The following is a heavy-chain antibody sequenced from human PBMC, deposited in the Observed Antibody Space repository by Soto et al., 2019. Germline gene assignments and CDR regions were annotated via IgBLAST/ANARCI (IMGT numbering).Heavy chain of an antibody. CDR2: VNAGNGNI. Sequence: QGQLVQSGAEVEKPGASVKVSCKASGYIFTDFAIHWVRQAPGQGLEWMGWVNAGNGNIKWSQKFQGRITLTGDASASTAYMELSSMRSEDTAIYYCARDACSSACFDYWGQVTLVTVSS. J-gene: IGHJ4*02. V-gene: IGHV1-3*01. CDR1: GYIFTDFA. CDR3: ARDACSSACFDY. D-gene: IGHD2-2*01.